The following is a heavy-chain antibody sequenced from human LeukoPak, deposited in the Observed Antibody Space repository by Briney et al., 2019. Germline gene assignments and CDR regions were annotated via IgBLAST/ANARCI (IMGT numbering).Heavy chain of an antibody. CDR1: GFTFSNFG. Sequence: GRSLRLSCAPSGFTFSNFGMNWVRQAPGKGLQRGAFISYDGKDKYYADSVKGRITISRDNSKSTLYVEVDSLRSDDTAVYYCAKARGSGFQRGDAFDVWGQGTWVTVSS. CDR3: AKARGSGFQRGDAFDV. D-gene: IGHD6-19*01. V-gene: IGHV3-30*18. J-gene: IGHJ3*01. CDR2: ISYDGKDK.